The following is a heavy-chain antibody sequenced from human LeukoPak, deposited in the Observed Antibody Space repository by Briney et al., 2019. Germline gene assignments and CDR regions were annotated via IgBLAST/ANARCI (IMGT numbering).Heavy chain of an antibody. Sequence: ASVKVSCKASGYTFTSYDINWVRQATGQGLEWMGWMNPNSGNTGYAQKFQGRVTMTRNTSISTAYMELSSLRSEDTAVYYCARAGRRSSMIVVVITTRYYYMDAWGKGTTVTVSS. J-gene: IGHJ6*03. CDR3: ARAGRRSSMIVVVITTRYYYMDA. D-gene: IGHD3-22*01. V-gene: IGHV1-8*01. CDR2: MNPNSGNT. CDR1: GYTFTSYD.